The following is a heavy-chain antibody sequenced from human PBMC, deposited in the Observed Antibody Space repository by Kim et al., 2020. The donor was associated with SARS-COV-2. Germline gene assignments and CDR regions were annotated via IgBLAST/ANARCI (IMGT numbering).Heavy chain of an antibody. Sequence: GGSLRLSCAASGFTFSNYGIHWVRQAPGKGLEWVAVISFDGSNKYYADSVKGRFTISRDNSKNMVFLQMNSLRAEDTALYYCAKDCYVSGTYYIHTCYYGMDVWGQGTTVTVSS. V-gene: IGHV3-30*18. CDR1: GFTFSNYG. D-gene: IGHD3-10*01. CDR3: AKDCYVSGTYYIHTCYYGMDV. J-gene: IGHJ6*02. CDR2: ISFDGSNK.